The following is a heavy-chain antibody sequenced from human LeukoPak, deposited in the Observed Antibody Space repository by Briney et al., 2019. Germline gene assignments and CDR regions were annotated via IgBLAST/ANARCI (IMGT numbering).Heavy chain of an antibody. D-gene: IGHD6-19*01. CDR2: IYYSGST. CDR1: GGSISSSSYY. J-gene: IGHJ2*01. CDR3: ARRIWADWYFDL. V-gene: IGHV4-39*01. Sequence: SETLSLTCTVSGGSISSSSYYWGWIRQPPGKGLEWIGSIYYSGSTYHNPSLKSRVTISVDTSKNQFSLKLSSVTAADTAVYYCARRIWADWYFDLWGRGTLVTVSS.